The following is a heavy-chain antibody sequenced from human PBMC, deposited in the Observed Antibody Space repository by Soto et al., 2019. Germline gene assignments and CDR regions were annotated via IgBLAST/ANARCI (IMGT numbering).Heavy chain of an antibody. Sequence: VKVSCKASGYTFTSYAMHWVRQAPGQRLEWMGWINAGNGNTKYSQKFQGRVTITRDTSASTAYMELSSLRSEDTAVYYCAGGSTYYYDKQFDPWGQGTLVTVSS. CDR2: INAGNGNT. V-gene: IGHV1-3*01. J-gene: IGHJ5*02. CDR1: GYTFTSYA. CDR3: AGGSTYYYDKQFDP. D-gene: IGHD3-22*01.